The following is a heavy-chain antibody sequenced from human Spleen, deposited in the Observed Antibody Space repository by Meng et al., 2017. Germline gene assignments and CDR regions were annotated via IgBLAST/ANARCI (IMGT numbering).Heavy chain of an antibody. CDR2: IYHSGST. CDR3: ARLNVLPDY. J-gene: IGHJ4*02. D-gene: IGHD3-16*01. CDR1: GGSISSGGYS. V-gene: IGHV4-30-2*01. Sequence: QVQLQESGPGLVRPSETLSLTCAVSGGSISSGGYSWSWIRQPPGKGLEWIGYIYHSGSTYYNPSLKSRVTISVDRSKNQFSLKLSSVTAADTAVYYCARLNVLPDYWGQGTLVTVSS.